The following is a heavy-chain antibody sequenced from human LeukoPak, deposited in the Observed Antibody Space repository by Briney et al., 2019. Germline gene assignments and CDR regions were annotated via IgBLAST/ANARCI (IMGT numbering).Heavy chain of an antibody. D-gene: IGHD3-16*01. V-gene: IGHV1-18*01. CDR1: SYTFDNSG. Sequence: GASLKVSCKASSYTFDNSGISWVRQAPGQGLEWMGWINPHNGNTNYAQSVQGRVTMTTDTSTSTAYMELRSLRYDDTAVYYCGTGNGGNWWRAGGGENWGQGTLVTVSS. CDR2: INPHNGNT. J-gene: IGHJ4*02. CDR3: GTGNGGNWWRAGGGEN.